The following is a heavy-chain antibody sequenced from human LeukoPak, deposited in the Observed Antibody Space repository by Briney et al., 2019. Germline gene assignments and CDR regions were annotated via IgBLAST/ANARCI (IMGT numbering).Heavy chain of an antibody. CDR3: ARSYDFWSGYSPYFDY. D-gene: IGHD3-3*01. J-gene: IGHJ4*02. CDR1: GFTFSSYS. Sequence: GSLRLSCAASGFTFSSYSMNWVRQAPGKGLEWVSYISSSSSTIYYADSVKGRFTISRDNAKNSLYLQMNSLRAEDTAVYYCARSYDFWSGYSPYFDYWGQGTLVTVSS. V-gene: IGHV3-48*01. CDR2: ISSSSSTI.